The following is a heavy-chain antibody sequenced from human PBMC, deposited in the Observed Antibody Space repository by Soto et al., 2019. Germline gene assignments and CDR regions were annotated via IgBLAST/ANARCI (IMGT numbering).Heavy chain of an antibody. CDR3: ARGLILWFGELSRRGGYYYYMDV. D-gene: IGHD3-10*01. V-gene: IGHV4-34*01. CDR1: DGSFSGYQ. CDR2: INDSGNI. J-gene: IGHJ6*03. Sequence: QVQLQQWGAGLLKPSETLSLTCAVYDGSFSGYQWTWIRQTPGKGLEWIGEINDSGNINYNPSLKSRVTIFLDTPKKQISLKLSSVTAADTAVYYCARGLILWFGELSRRGGYYYYMDVWGEGTTVIVSS.